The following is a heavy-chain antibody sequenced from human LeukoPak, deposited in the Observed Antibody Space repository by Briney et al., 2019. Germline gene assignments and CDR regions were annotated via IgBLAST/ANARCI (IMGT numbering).Heavy chain of an antibody. J-gene: IGHJ4*02. V-gene: IGHV3-23*01. CDR2: ISTSGHST. CDR3: ASEGPYFDY. Sequence: GGSLRLSCAASGFTFSNYAMSWVRQAPGKGLEWVSVISTSGHSTHYADSVKGRFTISRDNSENTVYLQMNSLRAEDTAVYYCASEGPYFDYWGQGTLVTVSS. D-gene: IGHD3-16*01. CDR1: GFTFSNYA.